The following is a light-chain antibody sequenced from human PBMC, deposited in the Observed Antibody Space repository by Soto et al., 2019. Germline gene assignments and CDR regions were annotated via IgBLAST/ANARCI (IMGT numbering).Light chain of an antibody. CDR1: SSDVGKYDY. CDR2: EVI. CDR3: SSYTTSSTVV. V-gene: IGLV2-14*01. Sequence: QSALTQPPSASGSPGQSVTISCTGTSSDVGKYDYVSWYQQHPGKAPKLMIYEVIRRPSGISNRFSGSKSGNTASLTISTLQAEDEAEYYCSSYTTSSTVVFGGGTKLTVL. J-gene: IGLJ3*02.